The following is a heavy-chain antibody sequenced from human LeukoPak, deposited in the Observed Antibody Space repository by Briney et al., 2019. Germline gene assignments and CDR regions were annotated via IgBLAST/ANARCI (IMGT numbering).Heavy chain of an antibody. CDR3: TRRDSTGYGYFDY. J-gene: IGHJ4*02. CDR1: GGSISSYY. CDR2: IFYSGST. Sequence: PSETLSLTCTVSGGSISSYYWSWIRQPPGKGLEWIGYIFYSGSTNYNPSLKSRVTISVDTSKNQFSLKVRSVTAADTAVYYCTRRDSTGYGYFDYWGQGTLVTVSS. D-gene: IGHD3-22*01. V-gene: IGHV4-59*01.